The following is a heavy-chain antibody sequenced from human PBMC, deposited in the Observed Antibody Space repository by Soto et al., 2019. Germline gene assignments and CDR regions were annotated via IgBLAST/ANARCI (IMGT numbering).Heavy chain of an antibody. V-gene: IGHV3-23*01. CDR1: GFTFSSYA. Sequence: PGGSLILSCAASGFTFSSYAMSWVRQAPGKGLEWVSAISGSGGSTYYADSVKGRFTISRDNSKNTLYLQMNSLRAEDTAVYYCARLYCSASSCHSVGAFDIRGQGTMGTV. CDR2: ISGSGGST. D-gene: IGHD2-2*01. CDR3: ARLYCSASSCHSVGAFDI. J-gene: IGHJ3*02.